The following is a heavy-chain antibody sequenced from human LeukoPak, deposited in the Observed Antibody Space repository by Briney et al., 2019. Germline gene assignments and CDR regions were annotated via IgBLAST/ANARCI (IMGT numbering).Heavy chain of an antibody. CDR3: ASRYSSGWPVNGGMDV. V-gene: IGHV3-53*01. J-gene: IGHJ6*02. CDR1: GFTFSTYS. D-gene: IGHD6-19*01. CDR2: IYSGGST. Sequence: TGGSLRLSCAASGFTFSTYSMSWVRQAPGKGLEWVSVIYSGGSTYYADSVKGRFTISRDNSKNTLYLQMNSLRAEDTAVYYCASRYSSGWPVNGGMDVWGQGTTVTVSS.